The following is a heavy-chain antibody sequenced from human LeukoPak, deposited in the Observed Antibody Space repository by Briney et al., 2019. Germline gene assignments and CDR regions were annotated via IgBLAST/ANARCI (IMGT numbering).Heavy chain of an antibody. J-gene: IGHJ3*02. Sequence: GASVKVSCKASGYTFTSYGISWVRQAPGQGLEWVGWISAYNGNTNYAQKLQGRVTMTTDTSTSTAYMELRSLRSDDTAVYYCARGAIDYGDYDAFDIWGQGTMVTVSS. CDR3: ARGAIDYGDYDAFDI. D-gene: IGHD4-17*01. CDR1: GYTFTSYG. CDR2: ISAYNGNT. V-gene: IGHV1-18*01.